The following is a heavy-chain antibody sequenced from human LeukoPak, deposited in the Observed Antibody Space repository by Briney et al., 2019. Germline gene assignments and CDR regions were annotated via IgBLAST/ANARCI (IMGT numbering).Heavy chain of an antibody. Sequence: GGSLRLSCAASGFTFSSYWMHWVRQAPGKGLVWVSRINTDGSSTSYADSVKGRFTISRDNAKNTLYLQMNSLRAEDTAVYYCASPPYPVEGAPALDYFDYWGQGTLVTVSS. CDR1: GFTFSSYW. CDR2: INTDGSST. V-gene: IGHV3-74*01. CDR3: ASPPYPVEGAPALDYFDY. J-gene: IGHJ4*02.